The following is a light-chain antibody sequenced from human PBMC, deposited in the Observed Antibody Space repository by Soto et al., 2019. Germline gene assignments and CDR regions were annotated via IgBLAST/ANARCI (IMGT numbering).Light chain of an antibody. J-gene: IGLJ1*01. CDR3: SSYTSISTYV. V-gene: IGLV2-14*01. Sequence: QSVLTQPASVSGSPGQSITISFSGTSSDVGGYHYVSWYQHHPGKAPKLMIYEVINRPSGISNRFSGSKSGNTASLTISGLQAEDEADYYCSSYTSISTYVFGPGTKVTVL. CDR1: SSDVGGYHY. CDR2: EVI.